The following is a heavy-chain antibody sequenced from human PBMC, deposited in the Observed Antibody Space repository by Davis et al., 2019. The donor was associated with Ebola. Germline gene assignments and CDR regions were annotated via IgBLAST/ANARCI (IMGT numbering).Heavy chain of an antibody. CDR1: GGSISSGGYY. J-gene: IGHJ5*02. Sequence: SETLSLTCAVSGGSISSGGYYWSWIRQHPGKGLEWIGYIYYSGSTYYNPSLKSRVTISVDTSKNQFSLKLSSVTAADTAVYYCARESILNWFDPWGQGTLVTVSS. CDR2: IYYSGST. D-gene: IGHD2/OR15-2a*01. CDR3: ARESILNWFDP. V-gene: IGHV4-31*11.